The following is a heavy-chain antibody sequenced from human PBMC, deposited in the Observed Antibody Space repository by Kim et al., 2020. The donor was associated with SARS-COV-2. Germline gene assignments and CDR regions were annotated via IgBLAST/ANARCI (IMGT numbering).Heavy chain of an antibody. CDR1: GYTFTSYY. J-gene: IGHJ6*02. Sequence: SVKVSCKASGYTFTSYYIQWVRQAPGQGLEWMGIIDPSGGSTSYAQKFQGRVTMTRDTSTSTVYMELSSLRSDDTAVYYCARAPSDYYGMDVWGQGTPVTVSS. CDR3: ARAPSDYYGMDV. V-gene: IGHV1-46*01. D-gene: IGHD2-2*01. CDR2: IDPSGGST.